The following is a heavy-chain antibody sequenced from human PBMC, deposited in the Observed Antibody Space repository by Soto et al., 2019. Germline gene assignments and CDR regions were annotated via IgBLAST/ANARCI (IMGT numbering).Heavy chain of an antibody. J-gene: IGHJ4*02. CDR3: AKALTSTGWPKSDY. D-gene: IGHD2-8*02. Sequence: GGSLRLSCAASGFSFSTYGMHWVRQAPGKGLEWVAFISNDGSNTYYADSVKGRFTISRDNSKNTLYLQMNSLRAEDTALYYCAKALTSTGWPKSDYWGQGTLVTVSS. CDR2: ISNDGSNT. CDR1: GFSFSTYG. V-gene: IGHV3-30*18.